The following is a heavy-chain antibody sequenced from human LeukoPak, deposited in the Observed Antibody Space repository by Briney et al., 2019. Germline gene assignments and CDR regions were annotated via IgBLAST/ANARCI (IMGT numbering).Heavy chain of an antibody. J-gene: IGHJ3*02. Sequence: GGSLRLSCAASGFTFSSYAMHWVRQAPGKGLEWVAVISYDGSNKYYADSVKGRFTISRDNSKNTLYLQMNSLRAEDTAVYYCARESDSSGYYHDAFDIWGQGTMVTVSS. D-gene: IGHD3-22*01. V-gene: IGHV3-30-3*01. CDR3: ARESDSSGYYHDAFDI. CDR2: ISYDGSNK. CDR1: GFTFSSYA.